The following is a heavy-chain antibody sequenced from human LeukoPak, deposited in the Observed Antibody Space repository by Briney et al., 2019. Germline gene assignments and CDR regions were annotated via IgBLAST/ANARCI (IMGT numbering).Heavy chain of an antibody. V-gene: IGHV3-30*18. J-gene: IGHJ4*02. D-gene: IGHD6-19*01. CDR1: GFTFSRYG. Sequence: PGGSLRLSCAASGFTFSRYGMHWVRQAPGKGLEWLAVMSSDGGDIYYADSVKGRFTISRNNSKNTLYLQMNSLRAEDTAVYYCSKTIAVADPTDYWGQGTLVTVSS. CDR3: SKTIAVADPTDY. CDR2: MSSDGGDI.